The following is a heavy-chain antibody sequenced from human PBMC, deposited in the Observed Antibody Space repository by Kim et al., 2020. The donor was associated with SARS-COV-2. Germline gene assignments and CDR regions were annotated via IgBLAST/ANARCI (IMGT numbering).Heavy chain of an antibody. V-gene: IGHV3-30*04. CDR1: GFTFSSYA. J-gene: IGHJ6*02. CDR3: ARGHIQLWTAYYYYGMDV. D-gene: IGHD5-18*01. CDR2: ISYDGSNK. Sequence: GGSLRLSCAASGFTFSSYAMHWVRQAPGKGLEWVAVISYDGSNKYYADSVKGRFTISRDNSKNTLYLQMNSLRAEDTAVYYCARGHIQLWTAYYYYGMDVCGQGTTVTVSS.